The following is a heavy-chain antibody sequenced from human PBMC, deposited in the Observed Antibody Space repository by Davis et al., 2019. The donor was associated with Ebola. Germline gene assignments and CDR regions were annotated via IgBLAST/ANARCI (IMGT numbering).Heavy chain of an antibody. CDR1: GFTFSSYA. Sequence: GGSLRLSCAASGFTFSSYAMGWVRQAPRKGLEWVSTLSNGGGTTFYADSVKGRFTISRDNSKNTLYLQMNSPRAEDTAVYYCAKDQWEDDYWYFDHWGRGTLVTVSS. V-gene: IGHV3-23*01. CDR3: AKDQWEDDYWYFDH. CDR2: LSNGGGTT. J-gene: IGHJ2*01. D-gene: IGHD1-26*01.